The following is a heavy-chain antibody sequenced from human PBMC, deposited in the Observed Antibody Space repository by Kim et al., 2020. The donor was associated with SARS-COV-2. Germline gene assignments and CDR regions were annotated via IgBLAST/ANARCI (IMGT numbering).Heavy chain of an antibody. Sequence: SVKVSCKASGFTFSSYAISWVRQAPGQGLEWMGGLIPIFGTANYAQKFQGRVTITADESTSTAYMELSSLRSEDTAVYYCASCIYDFCSGYFLYYFDYWGQGTLVTVSS. CDR3: ASCIYDFCSGYFLYYFDY. J-gene: IGHJ4*02. D-gene: IGHD3-3*01. V-gene: IGHV1-69*13. CDR1: GFTFSSYA. CDR2: LIPIFGTA.